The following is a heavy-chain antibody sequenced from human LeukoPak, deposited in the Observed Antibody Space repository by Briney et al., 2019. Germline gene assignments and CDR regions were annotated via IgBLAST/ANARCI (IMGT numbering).Heavy chain of an antibody. V-gene: IGHV4-59*01. J-gene: IGHJ6*03. Sequence: SETLSLTCTVSGGSISSYYWSWIRQPPGKGLEWIGYIYYSGSTNYNPSLKSRVTISVDTSKNQFSLKPSSVTAADTAVYYCARAKYSTYYYYYMDVWGKGTTVTISS. CDR3: ARAKYSTYYYYYMDV. D-gene: IGHD6-13*01. CDR1: GGSISSYY. CDR2: IYYSGST.